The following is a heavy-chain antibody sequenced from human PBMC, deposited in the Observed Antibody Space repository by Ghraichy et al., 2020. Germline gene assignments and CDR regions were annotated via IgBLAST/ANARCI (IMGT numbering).Heavy chain of an antibody. D-gene: IGHD2-2*01. CDR2: ISYDGSNK. CDR1: GFTFSSYA. Sequence: GGSLRLSCAASGFTFSSYAMHWVRQAPGKGLEWVAVISYDGSNKYYADSVKGRFTISRDNSKNTLYLQMNSLRAEDTAVYYRARDHEGATSDFDYWGQGTLVTVSS. V-gene: IGHV3-30*04. CDR3: ARDHEGATSDFDY. J-gene: IGHJ4*02.